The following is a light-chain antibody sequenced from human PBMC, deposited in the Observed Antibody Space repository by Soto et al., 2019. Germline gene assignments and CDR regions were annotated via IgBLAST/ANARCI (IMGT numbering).Light chain of an antibody. V-gene: IGKV3-20*01. Sequence: EIVLTQSPGTLSLSPGERATLSCRASQRLSNKIYLAWYQQKPGQAPRLLIYGASSRATGIPNRFSGSGSGTDFTLTISRLEPEDFAVYYCQQYGNSPQTFGQGTKVDIK. CDR2: GAS. J-gene: IGKJ1*01. CDR1: QRLSNKIY. CDR3: QQYGNSPQT.